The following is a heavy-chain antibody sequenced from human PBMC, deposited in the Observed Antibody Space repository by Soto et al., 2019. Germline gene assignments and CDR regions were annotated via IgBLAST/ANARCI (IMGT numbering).Heavy chain of an antibody. V-gene: IGHV3-30*18. D-gene: IGHD6-13*01. CDR2: ISYDGSNK. CDR3: AKEGYSRALLIFPP. CDR1: GFTFSSYG. Sequence: GGSLRLSCAASGFTFSSYGMHWVRQAPGKGLEWVAVISYDGSNKYYADSVKGRFTISRDKSNNTLHLQMNSLRAEDTAVYYCAKEGYSRALLIFPPWGQGTLATVSS. J-gene: IGHJ4*03.